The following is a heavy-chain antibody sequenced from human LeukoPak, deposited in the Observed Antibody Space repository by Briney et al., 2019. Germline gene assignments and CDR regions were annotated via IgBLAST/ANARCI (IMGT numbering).Heavy chain of an antibody. J-gene: IGHJ4*02. CDR2: IDSDGGDK. CDR3: ARGGSGSSKYWVF. V-gene: IGHV3-7*01. D-gene: IGHD2-8*02. CDR1: GFTFSSYA. Sequence: PGGSLRLSCAASGFTFSSYAMSWVRQAPGRGLEWVANIDSDGGDKYYGDSVKGRFSISRDNAENSLFLQMNNLRVEDSAVYYCARGGSGSSKYWVFWGQGTLVTVSS.